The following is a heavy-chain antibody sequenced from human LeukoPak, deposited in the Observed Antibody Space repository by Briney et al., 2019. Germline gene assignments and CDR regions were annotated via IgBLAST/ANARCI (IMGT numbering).Heavy chain of an antibody. J-gene: IGHJ4*02. V-gene: IGHV1-2*02. CDR3: ARARSTTGFDY. CDR1: GYTFTGYY. CDR2: INPNSGGT. Sequence: ASVKVSCKASGYTFTGYYMHWVRQAPGQGLEWMGWINPNSGGTNYAQKFRGRVTMTRDTSISTAYMELSSLISDDTAVYYCARARSTTGFDYWGQGTLVTVSS. D-gene: IGHD4-11*01.